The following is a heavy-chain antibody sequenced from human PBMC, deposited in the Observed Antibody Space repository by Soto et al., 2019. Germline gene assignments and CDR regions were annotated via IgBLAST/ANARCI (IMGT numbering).Heavy chain of an antibody. CDR2: IIPIFGTA. V-gene: IGHV1-69*13. CDR1: GGTFSSYA. CDR3: ARVPRGGSYPNDY. Sequence: GASVKVSCKASGGTFSSYAISWVRQAPGQGLEWMGGIIPIFGTANYAQKSQGRVTITADESTSTAYMELSSLRSEDTAVYYCARVPRGGSYPNDYWGQGTLVTVSS. J-gene: IGHJ4*02. D-gene: IGHD3-16*02.